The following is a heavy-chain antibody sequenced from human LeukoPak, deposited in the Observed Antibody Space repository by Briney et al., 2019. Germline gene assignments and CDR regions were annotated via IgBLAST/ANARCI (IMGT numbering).Heavy chain of an antibody. V-gene: IGHV3-30-3*01. J-gene: IGHJ4*02. Sequence: GGSLRLSCTASGFTFSYYAMYWVRQAPGKGLEWVALISYDGSKKYYGDSVKGRFTISRDNSKNTVYLQMNSLRAEDTAVYYCATTRSVQWYYFDYWGQGTLVTVSS. CDR1: GFTFSYYA. CDR3: ATTRSVQWYYFDY. CDR2: ISYDGSKK. D-gene: IGHD2-8*01.